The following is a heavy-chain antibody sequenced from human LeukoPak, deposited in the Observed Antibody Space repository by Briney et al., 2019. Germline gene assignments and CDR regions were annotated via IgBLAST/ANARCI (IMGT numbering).Heavy chain of an antibody. D-gene: IGHD6-13*01. CDR3: ARDPAAAGLFDY. J-gene: IGHJ4*02. V-gene: IGHV4-39*07. CDR1: GGSISSSSYY. Sequence: ASETLSLTCTVSGGSISSSSYYWGWIRQPPGKGLEWIGSIYYSGSTYYNPSLKSRVTISVDTSKNQFSLKLSSVTAADTAVYYCARDPAAAGLFDYWGQGSLVTVSS. CDR2: IYYSGST.